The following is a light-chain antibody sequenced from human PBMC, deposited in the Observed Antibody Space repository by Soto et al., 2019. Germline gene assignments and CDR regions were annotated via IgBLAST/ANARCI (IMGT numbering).Light chain of an antibody. Sequence: DIQMTQSPSTLSASVGDRVTITCRASQSISSWLAWYQQKPGKAPKLLIYDASSLESGVPSRFSGSGSGTEFTLTSASLQPDDFATYYCQRYNSYPRTFGQGTKLEIK. J-gene: IGKJ2*01. CDR1: QSISSW. CDR2: DAS. CDR3: QRYNSYPRT. V-gene: IGKV1-5*01.